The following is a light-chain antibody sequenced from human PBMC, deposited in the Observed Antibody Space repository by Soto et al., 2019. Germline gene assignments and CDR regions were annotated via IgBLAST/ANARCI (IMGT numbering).Light chain of an antibody. V-gene: IGLV2-8*01. CDR2: EVT. CDR3: SSFAGNNNLV. CDR1: SSDVGGYNY. Sequence: QSALTQPASVSGSPGQSITISCTGTSSDVGGYNYVSWYQQYPGKAPKLMIYEVTKRPSGVPDRFSGSKSGNTASLTVSGLQAADEADYFCSSFAGNNNLVFGGGTKLTVL. J-gene: IGLJ3*02.